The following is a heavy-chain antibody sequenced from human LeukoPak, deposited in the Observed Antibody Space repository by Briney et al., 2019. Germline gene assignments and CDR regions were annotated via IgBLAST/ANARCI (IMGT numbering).Heavy chain of an antibody. J-gene: IGHJ4*02. V-gene: IGHV3-21*04. D-gene: IGHD3-22*01. CDR2: ISSSSSYI. Sequence: GGSLRLSCAASGFTFSSYSMNWVRQAPGKGLEWVSSISSSSSYIYYADSVKGRFTISRDNAKNSLYLQMNSLRAEDTAVYYCAKEMAVDYYDSSGYYGFDYWGQGTLVTVSS. CDR1: GFTFSSYS. CDR3: AKEMAVDYYDSSGYYGFDY.